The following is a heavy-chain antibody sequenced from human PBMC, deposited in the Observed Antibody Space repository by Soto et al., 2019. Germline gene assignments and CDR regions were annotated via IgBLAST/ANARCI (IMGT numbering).Heavy chain of an antibody. Sequence: GGSLRLSCAASGFTFSSYAMSWVRQAPGKGLEWVSAISGSGGSTYYADSVKGRFTISRDNSKNTLYLQMNSLRAEDTAVYYCARGVSYYYYYGMDVWGQGTTVTVSS. CDR2: ISGSGGST. V-gene: IGHV3-23*01. CDR3: ARGVSYYYYYGMDV. CDR1: GFTFSSYA. J-gene: IGHJ6*02.